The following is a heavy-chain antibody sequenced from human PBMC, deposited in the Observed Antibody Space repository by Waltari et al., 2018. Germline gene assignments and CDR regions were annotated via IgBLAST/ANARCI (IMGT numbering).Heavy chain of an antibody. CDR1: GFSFSTYN. J-gene: IGHJ5*02. V-gene: IGHV3-21*01. CDR3: ARGGWGFYLDL. Sequence: EVQLMESGGGLVKPGGSLRLSCAASGFSFSTYNMNWVRQAPGKGLEWFSSVSINGSYIHYADSVRGRFTISRDNAKTSLYLQMNGLRDEDTAVYYCARGGWGFYLDLWGQGALVTVSS. D-gene: IGHD7-27*01. CDR2: VSINGSYI.